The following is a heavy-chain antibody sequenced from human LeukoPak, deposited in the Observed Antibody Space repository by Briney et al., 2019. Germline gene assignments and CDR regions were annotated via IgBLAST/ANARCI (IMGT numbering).Heavy chain of an antibody. D-gene: IGHD2-15*01. Sequence: PSETLSLTCTVSGGSISSGSYYWNWIRQPAGKGLEWIGRIYTSGSTNYNPSLKSRVTISVDTSKNQFSLKLSSVTAADTAVYYCAAEAQGWRYCNGGSCYFFLYWGQGTLVTVSS. J-gene: IGHJ4*02. CDR2: IYTSGST. CDR3: AAEAQGWRYCNGGSCYFFLY. CDR1: GGSISSGSYY. V-gene: IGHV4-61*02.